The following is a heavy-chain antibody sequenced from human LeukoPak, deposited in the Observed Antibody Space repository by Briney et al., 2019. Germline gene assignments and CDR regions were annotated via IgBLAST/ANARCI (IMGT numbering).Heavy chain of an antibody. CDR2: IIPILGIA. CDR3: ARDEVVVVAARYYYYGMDV. V-gene: IGHV1-69*04. D-gene: IGHD2-15*01. Sequence: SVKVSCKASGGTFSSYGISWVRQAPGQGLEWMGRIIPILGIANYAQKFQGRVTITADKSTSTAYMELSSLRSEDTAVYYCARDEVVVVAARYYYYGMDVWGQGTTVTVSS. J-gene: IGHJ6*02. CDR1: GGTFSSYG.